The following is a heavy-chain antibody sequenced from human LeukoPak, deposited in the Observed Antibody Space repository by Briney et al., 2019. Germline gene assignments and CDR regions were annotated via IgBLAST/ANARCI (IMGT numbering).Heavy chain of an antibody. Sequence: PSETLSLTCTVSGGSISSYYWSWIRQPPGKGLEWIGYIYYSGSTNYNPSLKSRVTISVDTSKNQFSLRLSSVTAADTAVYYCAGEQQQLVPWGQGTLVTVSS. CDR3: AGEQQQLVP. CDR2: IYYSGST. CDR1: GGSISSYY. D-gene: IGHD6-13*01. J-gene: IGHJ5*02. V-gene: IGHV4-59*12.